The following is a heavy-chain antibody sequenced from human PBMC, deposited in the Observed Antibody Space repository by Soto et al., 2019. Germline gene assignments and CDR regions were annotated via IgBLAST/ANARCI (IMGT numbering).Heavy chain of an antibody. CDR3: ATLGRYYDFWSGYYGPWDDAFDI. V-gene: IGHV3-21*04. CDR2: ISSSSSYI. CDR1: GFTFSSYS. Sequence: LRLSCAASGFTFSSYSMNWVRQAPGKGLEWVSSISSSSSYIYYADSVKGRFTISRDNAKNSLYLQMSSLRAEDTAVYYCATLGRYYDFWSGYYGPWDDAFDIWGQGTMVTVSS. J-gene: IGHJ3*02. D-gene: IGHD3-3*01.